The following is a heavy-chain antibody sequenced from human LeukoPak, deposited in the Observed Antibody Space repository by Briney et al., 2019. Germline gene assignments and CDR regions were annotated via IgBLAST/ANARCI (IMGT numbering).Heavy chain of an antibody. V-gene: IGHV1-18*01. D-gene: IGHD2-2*01. CDR1: GYTFTSHI. CDR2: ISAYNGNT. J-gene: IGHJ4*02. CDR3: ARDRRLDYQLPADY. Sequence: ASVKVSCKTSGYTFTSHIISWVRQAPGQGHEWMGWISAYNGNTKYTQKLQGRVTMTTDTSTSTAFMELRSLRSDDTAVYYCARDRRLDYQLPADYWGQGALVTVSS.